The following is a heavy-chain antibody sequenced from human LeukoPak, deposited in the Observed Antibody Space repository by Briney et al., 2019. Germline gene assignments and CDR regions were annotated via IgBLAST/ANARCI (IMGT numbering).Heavy chain of an antibody. CDR2: ISSSSSYI. CDR1: GFTFSSYS. D-gene: IGHD2-21*02. CDR3: ARDRAGGDWSTPFDS. Sequence: PGGSLRLSCAASGFTFSSYSMNWVRQAPGKGLKWVSSISSSSSYIYYADSVKGRFTISRDNAKNSLYLQMNSLRAEDTAVYYCARDRAGGDWSTPFDSWGQGTLVTVSS. V-gene: IGHV3-21*06. J-gene: IGHJ4*02.